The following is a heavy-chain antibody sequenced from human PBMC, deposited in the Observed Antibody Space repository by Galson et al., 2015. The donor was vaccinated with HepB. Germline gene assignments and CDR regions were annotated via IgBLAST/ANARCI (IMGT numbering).Heavy chain of an antibody. CDR3: AREPRDGYRFDY. CDR1: GFTFTTYH. V-gene: IGHV1-46*03. J-gene: IGHJ4*02. D-gene: IGHD5-24*01. CDR2: INPSAGNT. Sequence: SVKVSCKASGFTFTTYHMHWVRQAPGQGLEWMGIINPSAGNTGYAQEFQGRVSMTRDTSTRTVYMDLSSLRSEDTAVYYCAREPRDGYRFDYWGQGTLVTVSS.